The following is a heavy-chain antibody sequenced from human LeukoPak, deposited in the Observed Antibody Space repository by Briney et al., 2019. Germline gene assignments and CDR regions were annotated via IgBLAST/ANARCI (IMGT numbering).Heavy chain of an antibody. J-gene: IGHJ4*02. CDR3: ARAGYSYALPDDY. CDR2: INPNSGGT. CDR1: GYTFTSYG. D-gene: IGHD5-18*01. Sequence: ASVKVSCKASGYTFTSYGISWVRQAPGQGLEWMGWINPNSGGTNYAQKFQGRVTMTRDTSISTAYMELSRLRSDDTAVYYCARAGYSYALPDDYWGQGTLVTVSS. V-gene: IGHV1-2*02.